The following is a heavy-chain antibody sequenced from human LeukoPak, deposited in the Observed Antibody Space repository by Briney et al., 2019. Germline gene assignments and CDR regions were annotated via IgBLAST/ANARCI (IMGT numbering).Heavy chain of an antibody. Sequence: GGSLRLSCAASGFTFSSYSMNWVRQAPGKGLEWVSSISSSSSYIYYADSVKGRFTISRDNAKNSLYLQMNSLRAEDTAVYYCARANSPSIPSAFDIWGQGTMVTVSS. D-gene: IGHD4-23*01. CDR2: ISSSSSYI. V-gene: IGHV3-21*01. CDR3: ARANSPSIPSAFDI. CDR1: GFTFSSYS. J-gene: IGHJ3*02.